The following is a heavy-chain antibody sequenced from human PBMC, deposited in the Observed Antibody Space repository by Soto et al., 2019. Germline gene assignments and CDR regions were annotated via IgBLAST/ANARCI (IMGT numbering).Heavy chain of an antibody. CDR3: ARRRMTTVTYPPSEYFDY. CDR2: IYYSGST. CDR1: GGSISSGGYY. V-gene: IGHV4-31*03. D-gene: IGHD4-17*01. J-gene: IGHJ4*02. Sequence: QVQLQESGPGLVKPSQTLSLTCTVSGGSISSGGYYWSWIRQHPGKGLEWIGYIYYSGSTYYNPSLKSRVTISVDTPKNQFSLKLSSVTAADTAVYYCARRRMTTVTYPPSEYFDYWGQGTLVTVSS.